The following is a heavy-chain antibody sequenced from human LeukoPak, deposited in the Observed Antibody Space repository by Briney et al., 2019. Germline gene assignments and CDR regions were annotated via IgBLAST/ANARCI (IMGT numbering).Heavy chain of an antibody. D-gene: IGHD2-2*01. CDR3: AGCISKNCDDAIDV. CDR1: GFTFNNYW. Sequence: GGSLRLSCAASGFTFNNYWMSWVRQAPGKGLEWVANIKPDGSEKFYVDSVKGRCTISRDNAEKSLYLQINSLRAEDTAVYYCAGCISKNCDDAIDVWGHGTMVSVSS. V-gene: IGHV3-7*01. J-gene: IGHJ3*01. CDR2: IKPDGSEK.